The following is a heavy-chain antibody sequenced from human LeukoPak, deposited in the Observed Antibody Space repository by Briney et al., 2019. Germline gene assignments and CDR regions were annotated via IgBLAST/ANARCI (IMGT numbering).Heavy chain of an antibody. J-gene: IGHJ4*02. CDR1: GFTFSSYE. CDR2: ISGSGSTF. D-gene: IGHD6-13*01. Sequence: PGGSLRLSCAASGFTFSSYEINWVRQAPGKGLEWVAHISGSGSTFYYAESVKGRFTISRDNPKNSLFLQMNSLTAEDTATYYCARDAFGSSWYIDFWGRGTLVTVSS. V-gene: IGHV3-48*03. CDR3: ARDAFGSSWYIDF.